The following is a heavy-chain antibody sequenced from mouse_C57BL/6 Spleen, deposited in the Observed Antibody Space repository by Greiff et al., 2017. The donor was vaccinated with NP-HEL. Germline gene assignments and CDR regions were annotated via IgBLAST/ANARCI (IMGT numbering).Heavy chain of an antibody. D-gene: IGHD2-5*01. J-gene: IGHJ4*01. CDR2: IWSDGST. CDR3: AGSNYSYYYAMDY. V-gene: IGHV2-6*03. CDR1: GFSLTSYG. Sequence: VKLMESGPGLVAPSQSLSITCTVSGFSLTSYGVHWVRQPPGKGLEWLVVIWSDGSTTYNSALKSRLSISKDNSKSQVFLKMNSLQTDDTAMYYCAGSNYSYYYAMDYWGQGTSVTVSS.